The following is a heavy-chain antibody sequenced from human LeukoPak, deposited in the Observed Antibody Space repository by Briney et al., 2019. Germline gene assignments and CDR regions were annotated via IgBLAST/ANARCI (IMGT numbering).Heavy chain of an antibody. V-gene: IGHV3-7*01. D-gene: IGHD1-1*01. Sequence: GGSLRLSCAGSGFTFSDFWMTWVRQTPGKGLEWVANIKEDGTEKSLVDSVKGRFTISRDNTKNLLFLEMNNLRGDDTAIYYCVRESRPGGAMGLYHNLDYWGQGTLVAVSS. CDR3: VRESRPGGAMGLYHNLDY. CDR2: IKEDGTEK. CDR1: GFTFSDFW. J-gene: IGHJ4*02.